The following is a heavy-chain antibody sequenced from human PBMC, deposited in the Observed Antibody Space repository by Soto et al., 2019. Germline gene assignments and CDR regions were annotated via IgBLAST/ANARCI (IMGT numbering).Heavy chain of an antibody. J-gene: IGHJ4*02. Sequence: EVRLVESGGGLVQPGRSLRLSCAASGFTFDDYAMHWVRQAPGKGLEWVSGISWNSGSIGYADSVKGRFTISRDNAKNSLYLQMNSLRAEDTALYYCAKGEMATMTNYFDYWGQGTLVTVSS. CDR2: ISWNSGSI. CDR3: AKGEMATMTNYFDY. V-gene: IGHV3-9*01. D-gene: IGHD3-16*01. CDR1: GFTFDDYA.